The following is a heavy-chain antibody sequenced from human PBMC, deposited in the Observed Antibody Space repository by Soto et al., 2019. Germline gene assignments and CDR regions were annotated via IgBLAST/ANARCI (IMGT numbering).Heavy chain of an antibody. V-gene: IGHV3-13*05. D-gene: IGHD6-13*01. J-gene: IGHJ6*02. CDR2: IGTAGDP. Sequence: PGGSLRLSCAASGFTFSSYDMHWVRQATGKGLEWVSAIGTAGDPYYPGSVKGRFTIARENAKNSLYLQMNSLRAGATAVYYCARALRSSRRNYSYYYGMDVWGQGTTVTVAS. CDR3: ARALRSSRRNYSYYYGMDV. CDR1: GFTFSSYD.